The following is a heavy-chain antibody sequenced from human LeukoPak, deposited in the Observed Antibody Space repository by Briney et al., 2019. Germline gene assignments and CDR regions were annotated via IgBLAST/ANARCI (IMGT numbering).Heavy chain of an antibody. CDR2: IKTDGSEK. J-gene: IGHJ4*02. CDR3: ASWPVGWYGEDS. D-gene: IGHD6-19*01. Sequence: GGSLRLSCAVSGFSFSNNWMSWVRQAPGKGLEWVATIKTDGSEKYYVDSVKGRFTISRDNARNSMYLQMNSLRVEDTAVYYCASWPVGWYGEDSWGQGTLVTVSS. CDR1: GFSFSNNW. V-gene: IGHV3-7*03.